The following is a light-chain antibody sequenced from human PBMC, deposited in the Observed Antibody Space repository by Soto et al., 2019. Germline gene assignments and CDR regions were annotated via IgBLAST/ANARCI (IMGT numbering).Light chain of an antibody. CDR1: RSDVGANHY. V-gene: IGLV2-14*01. J-gene: IGLJ1*01. CDR2: EVT. CDR3: NSHTGGGSLDV. Sequence: QSALTQPASVSGSPGQSITISCTGTRSDVGANHYVSWYQQYPGEAPKVIIYEVTNRPSGVSNRFSGSKSDHTASLTISGLQAEDEADYYCNSHTGGGSLDVFGTGTKVTVL.